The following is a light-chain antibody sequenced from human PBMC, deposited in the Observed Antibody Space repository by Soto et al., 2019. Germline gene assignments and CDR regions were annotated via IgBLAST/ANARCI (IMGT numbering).Light chain of an antibody. CDR1: ISNFENSH. CDR2: WSS. V-gene: IGLV1-47*01. Sequence: QSALSQPPSASGTPGQRVTISCSGHISNFENSHVYWYQQIPGMAPKFLIYWSSRRASGVPDRFSGSKSGTSASLAINGLRSEDEADYYCAAWDDSLSAVVFGGGTKVTVL. CDR3: AAWDDSLSAVV. J-gene: IGLJ2*01.